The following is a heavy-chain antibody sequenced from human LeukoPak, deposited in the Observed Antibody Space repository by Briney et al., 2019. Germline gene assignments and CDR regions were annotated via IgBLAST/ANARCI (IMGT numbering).Heavy chain of an antibody. J-gene: IGHJ3*02. V-gene: IGHV3-74*01. Sequence: QPGGSLRLSCAASGFNFSSYWMHCVRQAPGKGLVWVSLIKSDATTTIYADSVKGRFTISRDHAKNTVDLQLNSLRAEDTAVYFCARARSSGNSYDAFDMWGQGTKVTVSS. CDR1: GFNFSSYW. CDR2: IKSDATTT. CDR3: ARARSSGNSYDAFDM. D-gene: IGHD4-23*01.